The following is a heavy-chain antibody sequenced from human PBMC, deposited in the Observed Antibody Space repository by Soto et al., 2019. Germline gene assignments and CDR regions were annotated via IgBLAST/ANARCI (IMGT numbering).Heavy chain of an antibody. CDR3: AKDLGSCSSTSCYFDY. D-gene: IGHD2-2*03. J-gene: IGHJ4*02. CDR1: GFTFSTYA. CDR2: VSGGGGST. Sequence: GGSLRLSCAASGFTFSTYAMSWVRQAPGKGLEWVSAVSGGGGSTYYADSVKGRFTISRDNSKNTLYLQMSSLRADDTAVYYCAKDLGSCSSTSCYFDYWGQGALVTVSS. V-gene: IGHV3-23*01.